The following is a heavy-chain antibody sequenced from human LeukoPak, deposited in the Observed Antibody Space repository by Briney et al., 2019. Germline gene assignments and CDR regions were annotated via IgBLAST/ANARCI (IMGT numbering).Heavy chain of an antibody. J-gene: IGHJ6*02. CDR2: IIPILGIA. CDR3: ARSRGADYYGMDV. CDR1: GGTFSSYA. V-gene: IGHV1-69*04. D-gene: IGHD3-10*01. Sequence: GASVKVSCKASGGTFSSYAISWVRQAPGQGLEWMGRIIPILGIANYAQKLQGRVTMTTDTSTSTAYMELRSLRSDDTAVYYCARSRGADYYGMDVWGQGTTVTVSS.